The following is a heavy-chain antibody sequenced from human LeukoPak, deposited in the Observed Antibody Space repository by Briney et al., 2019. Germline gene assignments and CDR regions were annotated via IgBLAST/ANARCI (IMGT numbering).Heavy chain of an antibody. CDR3: VRDGRYDY. Sequence: HPGGSLRLSCAASGFSFSSYWMSWVRQAPGKGLEWVANIKQDGSESNYVDSVKGRFTISRDNARNSMYLQMHSLRVEDTAVYYCVRDGRYDYWGQGILVTVSS. CDR1: GFSFSSYW. D-gene: IGHD3-9*01. V-gene: IGHV3-7*01. J-gene: IGHJ4*02. CDR2: IKQDGSES.